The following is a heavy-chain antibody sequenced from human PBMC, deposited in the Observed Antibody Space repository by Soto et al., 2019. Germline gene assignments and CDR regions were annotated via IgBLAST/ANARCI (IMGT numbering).Heavy chain of an antibody. J-gene: IGHJ4*02. V-gene: IGHV2-5*02. CDR3: ARLTRGVYDSGRLWEKFDY. CDR1: GFSLSSIGMG. Sequence: QITVKESGLTLVKPTETLTLTYTFSGFSLSSIGMGVGWIRRPPGKALDWLALIYWDDDKRYSPSLSSRLTITQDPSKNEVDRTMTNMDPVDTATYYCARLTRGVYDSGRLWEKFDYWGQGTLVTVSS. CDR2: IYWDDDK. D-gene: IGHD5-12*01.